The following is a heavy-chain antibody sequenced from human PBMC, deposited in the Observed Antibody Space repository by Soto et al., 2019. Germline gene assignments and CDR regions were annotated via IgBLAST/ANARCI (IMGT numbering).Heavy chain of an antibody. J-gene: IGHJ4*02. CDR1: GXTFSDHY. V-gene: IGHV3-72*01. D-gene: IGHD1-1*01. CDR3: ARLMGTAFDL. CDR2: ARNKVNGYTI. Sequence: GSLRLSCAASGXTFSDHYMDWVRRAPGKGLELVGRARNKVNGYTIAYAASVKGRFTISRDDSKNPLYLQMNSLKAEDTAMYFCARLMGTAFDLWGQATLGTVSS.